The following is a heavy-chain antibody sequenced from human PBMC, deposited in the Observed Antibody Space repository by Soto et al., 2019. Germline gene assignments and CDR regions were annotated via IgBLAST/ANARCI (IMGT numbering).Heavy chain of an antibody. J-gene: IGHJ4*02. CDR1: GFTFSSYS. V-gene: IGHV3-21*01. D-gene: IGHD2-2*02. CDR2: ISSSSSYI. CDR3: ARDPLYCSSTSCYRTGFDY. Sequence: GGSLRLSCAASGFTFSSYSMNWVRQAPGKGLEWVSSISSSSSYIYYADSVKGRFTISRDNAKNSLYLQMNSLRAEDTAVYYCARDPLYCSSTSCYRTGFDYWGQGTLVT.